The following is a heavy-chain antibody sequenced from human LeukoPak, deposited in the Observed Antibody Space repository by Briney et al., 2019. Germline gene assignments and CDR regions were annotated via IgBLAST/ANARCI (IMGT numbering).Heavy chain of an antibody. Sequence: PSETLSLTCTVSGDSISGFYWRWIRQPPGQGLEWIGYIYYTGTTNYNRSLKSRVTISVDTSKNQFSLELSSVTAADTAVYYCARRGLPGYDAFDIWGQGTMVTVSS. J-gene: IGHJ3*02. CDR3: ARRGLPGYDAFDI. CDR1: GDSISGFY. CDR2: IYYTGTT. V-gene: IGHV4-59*08. D-gene: IGHD5-12*01.